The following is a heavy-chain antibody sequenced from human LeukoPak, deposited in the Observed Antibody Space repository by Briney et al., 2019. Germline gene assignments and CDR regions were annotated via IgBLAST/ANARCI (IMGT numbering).Heavy chain of an antibody. J-gene: IGHJ4*02. CDR3: AKDPQEYCSSTSCSFLDY. D-gene: IGHD2-2*01. CDR2: IRYDGSNK. CDR1: GFTFSSYG. V-gene: IGHV3-30*02. Sequence: GGSLRLSCAASGFTFSSYGMHWVRQAPGKGLEWVAFIRYDGSNKYYADSVKGRFTISRDNSMNTLYLQMNSLRAEDTAVYYCAKDPQEYCSSTSCSFLDYWGQGTLVTVSS.